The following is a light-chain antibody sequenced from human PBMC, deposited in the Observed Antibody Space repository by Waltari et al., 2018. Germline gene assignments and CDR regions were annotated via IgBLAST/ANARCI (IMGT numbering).Light chain of an antibody. CDR2: AAS. J-gene: IGKJ2*01. CDR1: QGIGNW. Sequence: DIQMTQSPSSVSASVGDRVSITCRASQGIGNWLAWYQQKPGKAPELLIYAASSLQSGVPSRFSGSGSGTDFTLAISSLQAEDVAVYYCQQYYSAPNTFGQGTNVEIK. V-gene: IGKV1-12*01. CDR3: QQYYSAPNT.